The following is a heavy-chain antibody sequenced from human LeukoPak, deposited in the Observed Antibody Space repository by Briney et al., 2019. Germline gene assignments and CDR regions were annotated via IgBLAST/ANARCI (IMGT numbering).Heavy chain of an antibody. V-gene: IGHV4-59*02. D-gene: IGHD4-17*01. Sequence: PSETLSLTCTVSGGSVSGYFWGWIRQPPGEGLEFIGYIYYTGAASYKPSLSSRVTMSVDTSKNQFSLKVTSVTAADTAVYYCAKFATVTTPNWIDPWGQGMLVTVSS. J-gene: IGHJ5*02. CDR1: GGSVSGYF. CDR2: IYYTGAA. CDR3: AKFATVTTPNWIDP.